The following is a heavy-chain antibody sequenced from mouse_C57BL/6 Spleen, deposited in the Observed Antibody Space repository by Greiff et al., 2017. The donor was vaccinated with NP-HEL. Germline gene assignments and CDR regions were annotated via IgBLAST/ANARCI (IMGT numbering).Heavy chain of an antibody. D-gene: IGHD1-3*01. CDR1: GYTFTDYN. V-gene: IGHV1-18*01. CDR2: INPNNGGT. Sequence: VQLKQSGPELVKPGASVKIPCKASGYTFTDYNMDWVKQSHGKSLEWIGDINPNNGGTIYNQKFKGKATLTVDKSSSTAYMELRSLTSEDTAVYYCARSRGKGYYAMDYWGQGTSVTVSS. J-gene: IGHJ4*01. CDR3: ARSRGKGYYAMDY.